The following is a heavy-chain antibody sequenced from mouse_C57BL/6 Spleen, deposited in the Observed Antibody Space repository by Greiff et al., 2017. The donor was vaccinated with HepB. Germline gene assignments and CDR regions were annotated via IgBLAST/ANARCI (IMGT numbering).Heavy chain of an antibody. V-gene: IGHV5-9*01. CDR3: ARQDYGSFY. D-gene: IGHD1-1*01. CDR2: ISGGGGNT. J-gene: IGHJ2*01. CDR1: GFTFSSYT. Sequence: DVQLVESGGGLVKPGGSLKLSCAASGFTFSSYTMSWVRQTPEKRLEWVATISGGGGNTYYPDSVKGRFTISRDNAKNTLYLQMSSLRSEDTALYYCARQDYGSFYWGQGTTLTVSS.